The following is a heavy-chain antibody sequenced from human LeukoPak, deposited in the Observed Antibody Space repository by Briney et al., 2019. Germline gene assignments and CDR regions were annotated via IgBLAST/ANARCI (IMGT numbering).Heavy chain of an antibody. D-gene: IGHD3-22*01. Sequence: SVKVSCKASGFTFTSSAVQWVRQARGQRLEWIGWIVVGSGNTNYAQKFQERVTITRDMSTSAAYMELSSLRSEDTAVYYCAAGLGESSGYYYVFGLSWGQGTLVTVSS. J-gene: IGHJ5*02. CDR2: IVVGSGNT. CDR3: AAGLGESSGYYYVFGLS. V-gene: IGHV1-58*01. CDR1: GFTFTSSA.